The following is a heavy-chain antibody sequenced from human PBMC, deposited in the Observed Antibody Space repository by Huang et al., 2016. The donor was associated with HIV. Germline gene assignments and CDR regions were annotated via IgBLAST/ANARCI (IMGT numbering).Heavy chain of an antibody. CDR3: TTESESSGWTMDHDAFDI. J-gene: IGHJ3*02. D-gene: IGHD6-19*01. V-gene: IGHV3-15*01. Sequence: EVQLVESGGGLVKPGGSLRLSCAASGFTFSNAWMRWVRQGPGKGLEWGGRIKSKTEGGTTDYAAPLKGRFTISRDDSKNTLYLQMNSLKTEDTAVYYCTTESESSGWTMDHDAFDIWGQGTMVTVSS. CDR2: IKSKTEGGTT. CDR1: GFTFSNAW.